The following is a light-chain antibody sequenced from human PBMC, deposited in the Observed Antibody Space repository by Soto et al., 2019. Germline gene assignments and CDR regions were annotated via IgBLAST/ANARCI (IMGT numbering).Light chain of an antibody. CDR1: QSVSSY. CDR2: EGS. J-gene: IGKJ1*01. Sequence: DIVLTQSPATLSLSPGQTATLSCRASQSVSSYLAWYQQKAGQAPRLLIYEGSNRATGIPTRFSGSGSGTDFTLTISRLEPEDFAVYYCQQYGSSLWTFGQGTKVDI. V-gene: IGKV3-20*01. CDR3: QQYGSSLWT.